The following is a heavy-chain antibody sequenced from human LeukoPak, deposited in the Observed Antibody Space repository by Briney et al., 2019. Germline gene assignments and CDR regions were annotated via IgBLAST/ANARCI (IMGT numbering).Heavy chain of an antibody. CDR3: ARVAAPVWMIAAADYYFDY. CDR1: GYTFTSYG. V-gene: IGHV1-18*03. Sequence: ASVKVSCKASGYTFTSYGISWVRQAPGQGLEWMGWISAYNGNTNYAQKLQGRVTMTTDTSTSTAYMELRSLRSDDMAVYYCARVAAPVWMIAAADYYFDYWGQGTLVTVSS. D-gene: IGHD6-13*01. CDR2: ISAYNGNT. J-gene: IGHJ4*02.